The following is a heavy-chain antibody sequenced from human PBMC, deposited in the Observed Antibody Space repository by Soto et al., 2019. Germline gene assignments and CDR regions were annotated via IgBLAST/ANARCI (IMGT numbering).Heavy chain of an antibody. CDR1: GGSISSHP. V-gene: IGHV4-59*08. CDR2: IFNTGST. CDR3: ARHGWSTSGWFDY. Sequence: SETLSLTCSVSGGSISSHPWTWIRQPPGKGLEWIGYIFNTGSTNYNSNPSLKSRVTISVDTSKNHLSLKLSSVTAADTAVYYCARHGWSTSGWFDYWGRGTLVTVSS. J-gene: IGHJ4*02. D-gene: IGHD6-19*01.